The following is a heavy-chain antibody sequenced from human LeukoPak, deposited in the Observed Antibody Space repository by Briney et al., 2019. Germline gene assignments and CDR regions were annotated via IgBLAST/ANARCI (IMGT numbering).Heavy chain of an antibody. J-gene: IGHJ4*02. CDR3: ASHRYSSGWYYFDH. CDR1: GGSISTYS. CDR2: IYYSGST. V-gene: IGHV4-59*01. Sequence: SETLSLTCTVSGGSISTYSWSWLRQPLGKGLEWIGYIYYSGSTAYNPSLKSRGTISLDTAKNQFSLKLSSVTAADTAVYYCASHRYSSGWYYFDHWGQGTLVTVSS. D-gene: IGHD6-19*01.